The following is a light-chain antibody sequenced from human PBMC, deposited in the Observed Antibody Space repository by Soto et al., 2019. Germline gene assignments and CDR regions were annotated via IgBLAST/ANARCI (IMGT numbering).Light chain of an antibody. Sequence: QSALTQPASVSGSPGQSSTISCTGTSSDVGGYNYVSWDQQHPGKAPKLMIYDVSNRPSGVSNRISGSTSGNTASLTISGLQAEDEADYYCSYYRTSSTVVVAGGT. V-gene: IGLV2-14*01. CDR2: DVS. CDR1: SSDVGGYNY. J-gene: IGLJ2*01. CDR3: SYYRTSSTVV.